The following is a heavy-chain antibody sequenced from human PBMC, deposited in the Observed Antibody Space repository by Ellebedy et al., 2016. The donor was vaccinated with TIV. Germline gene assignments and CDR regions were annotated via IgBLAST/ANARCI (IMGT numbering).Heavy chain of an antibody. CDR2: ISANGATT. Sequence: GESLKISXTASGSTFGDYTVKWCRQAPGKGLEWVSSISANGATTHYSYSVKGRFTISRDNSNNMVSPQMNSLRVEDTAVYYCAKAGQDCSFCYMEYDYWGQGTLVTVSS. V-gene: IGHV3-23*01. D-gene: IGHD2-2*02. J-gene: IGHJ4*02. CDR3: AKAGQDCSFCYMEYDY. CDR1: GSTFGDYT.